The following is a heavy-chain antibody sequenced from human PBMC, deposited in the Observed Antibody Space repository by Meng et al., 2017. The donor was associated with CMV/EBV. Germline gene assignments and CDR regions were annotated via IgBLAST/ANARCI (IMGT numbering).Heavy chain of an antibody. Sequence: GESLKISCAASGFTFSSYSMNWVRQAPGKGLEWVSSISSSSSYIYYADSVKGRFTISRDNAKNSLYLQMNSLGAEDTAVYYCARGGSGYGSDYWGQGTLVTVSS. CDR1: GFTFSSYS. CDR2: ISSSSSYI. D-gene: IGHD5-12*01. CDR3: ARGGSGYGSDY. J-gene: IGHJ4*02. V-gene: IGHV3-21*01.